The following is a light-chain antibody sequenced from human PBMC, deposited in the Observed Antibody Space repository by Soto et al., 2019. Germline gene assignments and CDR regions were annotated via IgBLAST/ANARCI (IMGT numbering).Light chain of an antibody. CDR3: GTWDSSLSVYV. CDR1: SSNIGNNY. V-gene: IGLV1-51*01. J-gene: IGLJ1*01. Sequence: HSVLTQAPSVSGVPGQKVSISCSGSSSNIGNNYVSWYQQLPGTAPKLLIYDNNKRPSGIPDRFSGSKSGTSATLGITGLQTGDEADYYCGTWDSSLSVYVFGTGTKVTVL. CDR2: DNN.